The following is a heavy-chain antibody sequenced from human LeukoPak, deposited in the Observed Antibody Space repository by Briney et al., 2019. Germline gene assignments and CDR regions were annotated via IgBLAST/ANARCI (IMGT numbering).Heavy chain of an antibody. V-gene: IGHV3-48*04. Sequence: PGGSLRLSCAASGFTFSSNGMNWVRQAPGKGLEWVSYISATGGTIYYADSVKGRFTISRDNAKNSLYLQMNSLRAEDTALYYCVKDAGTAWGQGTLVTVSS. J-gene: IGHJ5*02. CDR2: ISATGGTI. D-gene: IGHD2-8*02. CDR3: VKDAGTA. CDR1: GFTFSSNG.